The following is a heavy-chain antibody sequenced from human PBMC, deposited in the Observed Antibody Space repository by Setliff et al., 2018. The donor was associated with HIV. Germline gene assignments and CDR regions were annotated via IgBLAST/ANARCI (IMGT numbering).Heavy chain of an antibody. CDR1: GGSFSGYY. CDR3: ARGRTYYDFWSGQDYYYYMDV. Sequence: ASETLSLTCAVYGGSFSGYYWSWIRQPPGKGLEWIGEINHSGSTNYNPSLKSRVTISVDTSKNQFSLKLSSVTAADTAVYYCARGRTYYDFWSGQDYYYYMDVWGKGTTVTVS. J-gene: IGHJ6*03. CDR2: INHSGST. V-gene: IGHV4-34*01. D-gene: IGHD3-3*01.